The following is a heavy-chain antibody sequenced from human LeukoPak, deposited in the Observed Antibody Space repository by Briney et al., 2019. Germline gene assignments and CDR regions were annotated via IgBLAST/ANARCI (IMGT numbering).Heavy chain of an antibody. J-gene: IGHJ4*02. CDR2: VRYDGTNN. D-gene: IGHD1-26*01. CDR3: AKDYGYSYGYFDH. V-gene: IGHV3-30*02. Sequence: TGGSLRLSCAASGFILRSYSMSWVRQAPGKGLEWVAFVRYDGTNNYYADSVNGRFTVSRDNSKNTVYLQMSSLRTEDTAVYYCAKDYGYSYGYFDHWGQGTLVTVSS. CDR1: GFILRSYS.